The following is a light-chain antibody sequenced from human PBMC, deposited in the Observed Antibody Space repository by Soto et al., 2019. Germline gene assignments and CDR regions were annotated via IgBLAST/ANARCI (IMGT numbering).Light chain of an antibody. CDR3: SSYTTSGSQV. J-gene: IGLJ2*01. CDR1: SSDVGGYNY. V-gene: IGLV2-14*01. CDR2: DVS. Sequence: QSALTQPASVSGSPGQSITISCTGTSSDVGGYNYVSWYQQHPGKAPKLMIYDVSKRPSGVSNRFSGSKSGNTASLTISDLQAEDEADYYCSSYTTSGSQVFGGGTKLTV.